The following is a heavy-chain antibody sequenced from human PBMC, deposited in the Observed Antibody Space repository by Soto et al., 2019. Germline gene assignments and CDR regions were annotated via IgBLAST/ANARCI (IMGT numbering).Heavy chain of an antibody. CDR3: ARAEDDILTGGSAFDI. Sequence: SETLSLTCAVYGGSFSCYYWSWIHQPPGKGLEWIGEINHSGSTNYNPSLKSRVTISVDTSKNQFSLKLSSVTAADTAVYYCARAEDDILTGGSAFDIWGQGTMVTVSS. V-gene: IGHV4-34*01. J-gene: IGHJ3*02. D-gene: IGHD3-9*01. CDR1: GGSFSCYY. CDR2: INHSGST.